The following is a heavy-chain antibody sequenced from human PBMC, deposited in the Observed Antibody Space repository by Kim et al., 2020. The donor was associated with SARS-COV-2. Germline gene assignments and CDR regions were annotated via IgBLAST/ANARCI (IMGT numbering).Heavy chain of an antibody. J-gene: IGHJ4*02. Sequence: TYPRRFHGEATITRDTPASMAYMDLSSLTSEDTAVYYCARDRKVDYYFDYWGQGTLVTVSS. CDR3: ARDRKVDYYFDY. V-gene: IGHV1-3*01.